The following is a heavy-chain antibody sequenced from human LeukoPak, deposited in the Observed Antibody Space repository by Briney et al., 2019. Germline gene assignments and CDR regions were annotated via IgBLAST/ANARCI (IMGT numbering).Heavy chain of an antibody. CDR2: IYYSGST. D-gene: IGHD3-22*01. V-gene: IGHV4-30-4*01. CDR1: GGSISSGDYY. Sequence: PSETLSLTCTVSGGSISSGDYYWSWIRQPPGKGLEWIGYIYYSGSTYYNPSLKSRVTISVDTSKNQFSLKLSSVTAADTAVYYCARNKPEDRSSGYYYYGMDVWGQGTTVTVSS. CDR3: ARNKPEDRSSGYYYYGMDV. J-gene: IGHJ6*02.